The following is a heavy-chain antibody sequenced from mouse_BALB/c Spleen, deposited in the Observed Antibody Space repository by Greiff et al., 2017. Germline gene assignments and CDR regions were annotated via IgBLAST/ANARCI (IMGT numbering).Heavy chain of an antibody. J-gene: IGHJ4*01. CDR1: GFTFSSFG. CDR3: ARGEDDYANYYAMDY. Sequence: EVKVVESGGGLVQPGGSRKLSCAASGFTFSSFGMHWVRQAPEKGLEWVAYISSGSSTIYYADTVKGRFTISRDNPKNTLFLQMTSLRSEDTAMYYCARGEDDYANYYAMDYWGQGTSVTVSS. D-gene: IGHD2-4*01. V-gene: IGHV5-17*02. CDR2: ISSGSSTI.